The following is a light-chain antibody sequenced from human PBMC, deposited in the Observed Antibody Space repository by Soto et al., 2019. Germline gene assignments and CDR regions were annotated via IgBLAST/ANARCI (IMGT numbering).Light chain of an antibody. CDR1: SSDVGGYNY. CDR3: ASYTTSSTYV. V-gene: IGLV2-14*01. Sequence: QSVLTQPASVSGSPGPAIAISCTGTSSDVGGYNYVSWYQQNPGKAPKFIIYDVSNRPSGVSDRFSGSKSGNTASLTISGLQAEDEADYYCASYTTSSTYVFGTGTKVTVL. CDR2: DVS. J-gene: IGLJ1*01.